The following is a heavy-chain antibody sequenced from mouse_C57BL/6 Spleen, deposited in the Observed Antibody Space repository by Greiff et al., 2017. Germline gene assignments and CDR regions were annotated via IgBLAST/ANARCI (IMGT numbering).Heavy chain of an antibody. Sequence: QVQLKQPGTELVKPGASVKLSCKASGYTFTSYWMHWVKQRPGRGLEWIGNINPSNGGTNYNEKFKSKATLTVDKSSSTAYMQLSSLTSEDSAVYDCAGGSDYYYGSGYGYAMEDWGQGTSVTVSS. CDR1: GYTFTSYW. V-gene: IGHV1-53*01. D-gene: IGHD1-1*01. J-gene: IGHJ4*01. CDR2: INPSNGGT. CDR3: AGGSDYYYGSGYGYAMED.